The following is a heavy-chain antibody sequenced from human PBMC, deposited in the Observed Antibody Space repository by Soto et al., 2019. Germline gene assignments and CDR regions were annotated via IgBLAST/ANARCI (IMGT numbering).Heavy chain of an antibody. CDR3: ARENYGVETQWFDP. Sequence: SETLSLTCTVSGGSISSYYWSWIRQPPGKGLEWIGYIYYSGSTNYNPSLKSRVTISVDTSKNQFSLKLSSVTAADTAVYYCARENYGVETQWFDPWGQGTLVTVSS. CDR2: IYYSGST. D-gene: IGHD4-17*01. CDR1: GGSISSYY. V-gene: IGHV4-59*12. J-gene: IGHJ5*02.